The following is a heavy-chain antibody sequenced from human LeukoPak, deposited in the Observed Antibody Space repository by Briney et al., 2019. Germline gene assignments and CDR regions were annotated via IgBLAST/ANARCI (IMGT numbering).Heavy chain of an antibody. CDR3: AKDMAKWGAFDI. CDR1: GFTFSSFA. J-gene: IGHJ3*02. V-gene: IGHV3-23*01. CDR2: ISGSGGST. D-gene: IGHD7-27*01. Sequence: GGSLRLSCAASGFTFSSFAMSWVRQAPGKGLEWVSAISGSGGSTYYADSVKGRFTISRDNSKNTLYLQMNSLRAEDTAVYYCAKDMAKWGAFDIWGQGTMVTVSS.